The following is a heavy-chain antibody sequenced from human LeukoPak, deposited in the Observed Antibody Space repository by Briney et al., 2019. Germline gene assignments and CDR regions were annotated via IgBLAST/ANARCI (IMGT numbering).Heavy chain of an antibody. CDR1: GGSISSSSYY. CDR3: ARHRGGYDILTGYYSDWFDP. J-gene: IGHJ5*02. D-gene: IGHD3-9*01. CDR2: IYYSGST. V-gene: IGHV4-39*01. Sequence: SETLSLTCTVSGGSISSSSYYWGWIRQPPGKGLEWIGSIYYSGSTYYNPSLKSRVTISVDTSKNQFSLKLSSVTAADTAVYYCARHRGGYDILTGYYSDWFDPWGQGTLVTVSS.